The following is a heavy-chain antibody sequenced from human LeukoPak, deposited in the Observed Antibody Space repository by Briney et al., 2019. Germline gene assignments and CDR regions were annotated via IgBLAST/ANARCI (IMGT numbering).Heavy chain of an antibody. CDR2: IYASGTT. Sequence: SETLSLTCTVSGGSISSYYWSWIRQPAGKGLEWIGHIYASGTTNYNPSLMSRVTMSVDTSKNQFSLKLSSVTAADTAMYYRARCSMTYRSSGSHFYYMDVWGKGTTVTVSS. CDR3: ARCSMTYRSSGSHFYYMDV. D-gene: IGHD6-6*01. CDR1: GGSISSYY. J-gene: IGHJ6*03. V-gene: IGHV4-4*07.